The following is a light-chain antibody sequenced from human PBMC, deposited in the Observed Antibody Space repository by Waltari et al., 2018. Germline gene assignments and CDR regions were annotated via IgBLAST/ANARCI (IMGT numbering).Light chain of an antibody. Sequence: SYVLTQPPSVSVAPGETARLTCGGNNIESKSVHWYRQRPGQAPVLVISYDSDRPSWIPDRLSGSNSGNTATLTIMRVEAGDEADYYCQVWNANTDPGVFGTGTEVTVL. J-gene: IGLJ1*01. V-gene: IGLV3-21*01. CDR2: YDS. CDR3: QVWNANTDPGV. CDR1: NIESKS.